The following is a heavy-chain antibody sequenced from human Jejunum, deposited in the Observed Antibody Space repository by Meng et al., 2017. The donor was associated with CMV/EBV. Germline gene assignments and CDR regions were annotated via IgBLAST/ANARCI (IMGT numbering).Heavy chain of an antibody. V-gene: IGHV4-59*12. CDR2: IYYSGRT. D-gene: IGHD3-10*01. CDR3: ARRHFGYYAMDV. CDR1: GGSISSYY. Sequence: TVSGGSISSYYWSWIRQPPGKGLEWIAYIYYSGRTSYNPSLKSRVTISVDTSKNQFSLKLSSVTAADTAVYYCARRHFGYYAMDVWGQGTTVTVS. J-gene: IGHJ6*02.